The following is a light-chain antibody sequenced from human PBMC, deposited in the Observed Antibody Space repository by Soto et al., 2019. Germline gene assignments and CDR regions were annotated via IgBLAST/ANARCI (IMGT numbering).Light chain of an antibody. CDR1: HSDIGVYNY. J-gene: IGLJ2*01. Sequence: QSALTQPRSVSGSPGQSVTISCTGTHSDIGVYNYVSWYQQHPGKAPKLMIYEVSNRPSGVSNRFSGSKSGNTASLTISGLQAEDEADYYCSSYTSSSTVVFGGGTQLTVL. CDR3: SSYTSSSTVV. V-gene: IGLV2-14*01. CDR2: EVS.